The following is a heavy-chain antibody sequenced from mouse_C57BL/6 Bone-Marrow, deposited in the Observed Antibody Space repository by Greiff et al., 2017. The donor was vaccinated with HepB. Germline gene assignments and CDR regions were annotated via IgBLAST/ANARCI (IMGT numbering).Heavy chain of an antibody. J-gene: IGHJ1*03. CDR2: ISSGGDYI. Sequence: EVQVVESGEGLVKPGGSLKLSCAASGFTFSSYAMSWVRQTPEKRLEWVAYISSGGDYIYYADTVKGRCTISRDNARNTLYLQMSSLKSEDTAMYYCTRGGYGSSYGWYFDVWGTGTTVTVSS. CDR3: TRGGYGSSYGWYFDV. CDR1: GFTFSSYA. D-gene: IGHD1-1*01. V-gene: IGHV5-9-1*02.